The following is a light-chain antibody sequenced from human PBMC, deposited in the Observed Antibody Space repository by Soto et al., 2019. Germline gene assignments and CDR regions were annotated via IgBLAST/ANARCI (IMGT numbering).Light chain of an antibody. CDR2: GAS. V-gene: IGKV3D-20*02. J-gene: IGKJ5*01. CDR1: QSVSSSY. CDR3: QQRSNWPIT. Sequence: EIVLTQSPGTLSLSPGERATLSFRASQSVSSSYLAWYQQKPGQAPRLLIYGASSRATGTPARFSGSGSGTDFTLTISSLEPEDFAVYYCQQRSNWPITFGQGTRWRL.